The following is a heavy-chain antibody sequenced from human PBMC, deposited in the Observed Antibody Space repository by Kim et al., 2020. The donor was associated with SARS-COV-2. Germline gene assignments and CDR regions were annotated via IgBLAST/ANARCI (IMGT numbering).Heavy chain of an antibody. J-gene: IGHJ4*02. CDR3: ARAPGSAFDY. CDR2: TI. V-gene: IGHV3-48*03. Sequence: TIYYAYSLKGRFTVSRDNANHSLYLQMNSLRTEDTAVYFCARAPGSAFDYWGQGALVTVS. D-gene: IGHD3-10*01.